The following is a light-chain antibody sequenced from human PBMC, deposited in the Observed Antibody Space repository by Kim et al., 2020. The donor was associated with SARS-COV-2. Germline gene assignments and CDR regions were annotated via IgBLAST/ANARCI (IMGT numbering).Light chain of an antibody. CDR3: AAWDDSLSGWV. CDR1: SSNIGSNY. V-gene: IGLV1-47*01. CDR2: RNS. Sequence: GRNDTISSSGSSSNIGSNYVYWYQQPPGTAPKLLFYRNSQRPSGVPNRFSGSKYGTSASLAISGLRSEDEADYYCAAWDDSLSGWVFGGGTKVTVL. J-gene: IGLJ3*02.